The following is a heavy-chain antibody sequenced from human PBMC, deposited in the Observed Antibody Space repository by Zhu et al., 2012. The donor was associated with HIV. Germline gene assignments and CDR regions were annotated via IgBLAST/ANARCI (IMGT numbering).Heavy chain of an antibody. CDR2: ISGSGDRK. V-gene: IGHV3-23*01. CDR3: AKDATVDYGDYVYYFDY. Sequence: GKGLEWVSGISGSGDRKYYADSVKGRLTISRDNSKNTLYLQMNSLRAEDTAVYYCAKDATVDYGDYVYYFDYWGQGTLVTVSS. J-gene: IGHJ4*02. D-gene: IGHD4-17*01.